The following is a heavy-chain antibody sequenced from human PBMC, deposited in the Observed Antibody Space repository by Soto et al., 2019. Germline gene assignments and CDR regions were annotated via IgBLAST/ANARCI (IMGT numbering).Heavy chain of an antibody. J-gene: IGHJ4*02. Sequence: QLQLQESGPGLVKPSETLSLTCTVSGGSISSSSYYWGWIRQPPGKGLEWIGSIYYSGSTYYNPSLKSRVTISVDTSKNQFSLKLSSVTAADTAVYYCARRYGDYLFDYWGQGTLVTVSS. CDR1: GGSISSSSYY. CDR2: IYYSGST. CDR3: ARRYGDYLFDY. V-gene: IGHV4-39*01. D-gene: IGHD4-17*01.